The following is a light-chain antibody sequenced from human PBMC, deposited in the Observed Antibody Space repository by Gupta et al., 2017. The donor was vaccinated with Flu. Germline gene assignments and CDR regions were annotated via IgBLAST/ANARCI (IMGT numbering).Light chain of an antibody. Sequence: SSLSVSVGDRVTIPCRASQDNSLYLNWYQHKPGKAPKLLIYAASTLQTGVPSRIIGSGSGTDCTLTISSLQPECFATYYCQQSYSTPLYTFGQGTKLEIK. CDR2: AAS. CDR1: QDNSLY. CDR3: QQSYSTPLYT. V-gene: IGKV1-39*01. J-gene: IGKJ2*01.